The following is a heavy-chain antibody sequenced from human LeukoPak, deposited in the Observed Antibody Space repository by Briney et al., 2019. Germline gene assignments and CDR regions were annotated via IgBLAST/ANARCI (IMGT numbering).Heavy chain of an antibody. CDR1: GFTFSGYS. V-gene: IGHV3-48*01. D-gene: IGHD5-12*01. Sequence: GGSLRLSCAASGFTFSGYSMNWVRQAPGKGLEWVSYSSSSSSIYYADSVKGRFTISRDNSNHMLYLQMNSLIAEDTAIYYCAKDDDWLRFEHWGRGTPVSVSS. CDR3: AKDDDWLRFEH. J-gene: IGHJ4*02. CDR2: SSSSSSI.